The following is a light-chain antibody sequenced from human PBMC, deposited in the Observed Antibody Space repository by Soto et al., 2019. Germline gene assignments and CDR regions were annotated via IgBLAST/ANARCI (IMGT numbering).Light chain of an antibody. V-gene: IGKV3-20*01. Sequence: EIVLTQSPGTLSLSPGERATLSCRASQSVSSSYLVWYQQKPGQAPRLLIYGASSRATGIPDRFSGSGSGTDFTLTISRLEPEDFAVYYCQQYGTSPWTFGQGTKVETK. CDR3: QQYGTSPWT. CDR2: GAS. J-gene: IGKJ1*01. CDR1: QSVSSSY.